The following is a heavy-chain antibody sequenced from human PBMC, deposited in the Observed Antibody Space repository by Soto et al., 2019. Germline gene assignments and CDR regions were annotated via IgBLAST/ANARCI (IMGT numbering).Heavy chain of an antibody. CDR3: ARALAARIRDWSDP. Sequence: ASVKDSCKACGDTFTSYYMHWVRQARGQGLEWMGIINPSGGSTSYAQKFQGRVTMTRDTSTSTVYMELSSLRSEDTAVYYCARALAARIRDWSDPWGQGTLVTVSS. J-gene: IGHJ5*02. V-gene: IGHV1-46*01. D-gene: IGHD6-6*01. CDR1: GDTFTSYY. CDR2: INPSGGST.